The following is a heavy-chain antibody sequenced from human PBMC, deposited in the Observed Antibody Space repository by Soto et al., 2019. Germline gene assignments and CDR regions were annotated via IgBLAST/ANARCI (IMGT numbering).Heavy chain of an antibody. CDR1: GGSISSGSYY. Sequence: QLQLQESGPGLVKPSETLSLTCTVSGGSISSGSYYWGCIRQPPGKGLEWIGSIYYSGSTYYNPSLKSGVTISVHTSKNHFHRKLSSVAAADTAVYYSARPAVAGTSDAFDIWGQGTMVTVFS. D-gene: IGHD6-19*01. V-gene: IGHV4-39*01. CDR2: IYYSGST. CDR3: ARPAVAGTSDAFDI. J-gene: IGHJ3*02.